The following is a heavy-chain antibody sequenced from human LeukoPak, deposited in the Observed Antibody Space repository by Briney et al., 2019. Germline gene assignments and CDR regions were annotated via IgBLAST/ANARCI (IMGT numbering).Heavy chain of an antibody. Sequence: GGSLRLSCAASGFTFSSYAMSWVRQAPGKGLEWVSAISGSGGSTYYADSVKGRFAISRDNSKNTLYLQMNSLRAEDTAVYYCAKVHRALLWFGELLSYFDYWGQGTLVTVSS. CDR3: AKVHRALLWFGELLSYFDY. V-gene: IGHV3-23*01. D-gene: IGHD3-10*01. CDR1: GFTFSSYA. CDR2: ISGSGGST. J-gene: IGHJ4*02.